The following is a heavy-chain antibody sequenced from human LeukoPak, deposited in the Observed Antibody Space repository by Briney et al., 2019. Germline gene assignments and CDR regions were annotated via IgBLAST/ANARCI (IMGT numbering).Heavy chain of an antibody. J-gene: IGHJ5*02. Sequence: PGGSLRLSCAASGFTFSTYAMSWVRQAPGKGLEWVSSISGSGGTTYYADSVKGRFTISRDNSKNMLYLQMNSLRADDTAVYYCAKEPIAVAGNNLFDPWGQGTLVTVSS. CDR1: GFTFSTYA. CDR2: ISGSGGTT. CDR3: AKEPIAVAGNNLFDP. D-gene: IGHD6-19*01. V-gene: IGHV3-23*01.